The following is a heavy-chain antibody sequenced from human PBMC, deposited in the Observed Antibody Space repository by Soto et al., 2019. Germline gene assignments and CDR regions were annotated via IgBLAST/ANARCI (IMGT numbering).Heavy chain of an antibody. CDR2: IYYSGST. CDR3: ARDTYYASGSPYYYYYGMDV. CDR1: GGSISSYY. J-gene: IGHJ6*02. Sequence: SETLSLTCTVSGGSISSYYWSWIRQPPGKGLEWIGYIYYSGSTNYNPSLKSRVTISVDTSKNQFSLKLSSVTAADTAVYYCARDTYYASGSPYYYYYGMDVWGQGTTVTVSS. V-gene: IGHV4-59*01. D-gene: IGHD3-10*01.